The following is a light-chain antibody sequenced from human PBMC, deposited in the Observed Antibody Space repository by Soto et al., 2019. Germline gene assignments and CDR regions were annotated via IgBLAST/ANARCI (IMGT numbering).Light chain of an antibody. J-gene: IGKJ2*01. CDR3: QQRNNWYT. V-gene: IGKV3-11*01. Sequence: DIVLTQSPATLSLSPGERATLSCRASQSVSNYLAWYQQKAGQAPRLLIYDASSRATGIPARFSGSGSGTDFTLNISSLEPEDSAIYYCQQRNNWYTFGQGTKLEIK. CDR2: DAS. CDR1: QSVSNY.